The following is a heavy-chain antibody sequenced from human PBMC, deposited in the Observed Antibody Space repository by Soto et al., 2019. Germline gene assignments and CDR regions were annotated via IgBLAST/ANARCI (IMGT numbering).Heavy chain of an antibody. CDR3: ARVLRSGYLAYFYYDMDV. D-gene: IGHD5-12*01. CDR1: GYDFISYW. CDR2: IQPVDSDT. Sequence: GESLKISCKGSGYDFISYWIGWVRQMPGKGLEWMGIIQPVDSDTRYSPSFQGQVTISVDKSIGTAYLQWSSLKASDTAMYYCARVLRSGYLAYFYYDMDVWGQGTTVTVSS. J-gene: IGHJ6*02. V-gene: IGHV5-51*01.